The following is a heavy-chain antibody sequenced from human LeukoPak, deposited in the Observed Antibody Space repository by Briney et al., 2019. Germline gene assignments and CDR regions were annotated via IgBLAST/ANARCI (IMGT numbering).Heavy chain of an antibody. V-gene: IGHV4-59*01. J-gene: IGHJ3*02. CDR1: GGSISSYY. D-gene: IGHD6-13*01. CDR3: AREWQQLEVFDI. Sequence: PSETLSLTCTVSGGSISSYYWGWIRQPPGKGLEWIGYIYYSGSTNYNPSLKSRVTISVDTSKNQFSLKLSSVTAADTAVYYCAREWQQLEVFDIWGQGTMVTVSS. CDR2: IYYSGST.